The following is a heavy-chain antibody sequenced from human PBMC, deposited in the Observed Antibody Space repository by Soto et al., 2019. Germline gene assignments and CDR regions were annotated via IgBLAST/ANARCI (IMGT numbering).Heavy chain of an antibody. Sequence: QVQLVQSGAEVKEPGASVKISCKASGYTFTTYHIHWVRQAPGQGLDWMGMIDPIGGNTGYARKFQDRVAMTRDTSTGTAYTEVNSLRFDDTAMYFCVRGYCTSSASCEGDVQHWGQGTLVTVSS. CDR2: IDPIGGNT. D-gene: IGHD2-2*01. V-gene: IGHV1-46*01. CDR3: VRGYCTSSASCEGDVQH. J-gene: IGHJ1*01. CDR1: GYTFTTYH.